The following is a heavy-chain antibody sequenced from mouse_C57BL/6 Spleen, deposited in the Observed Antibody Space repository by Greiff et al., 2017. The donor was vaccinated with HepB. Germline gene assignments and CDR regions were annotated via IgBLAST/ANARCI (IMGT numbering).Heavy chain of an antibody. Sequence: ESGPGLVKPSQSLSLTCSVTGYSITSGYYWNWIRQFPGNKLEWMGYISYDGSNNYNPSLKNRISITRDTSKNQFFLKLNSVTTEDTATYYCAREELFHYFDYWGQGTTLTVSS. J-gene: IGHJ2*01. D-gene: IGHD4-1*01. CDR3: AREELFHYFDY. V-gene: IGHV3-6*01. CDR2: ISYDGSN. CDR1: GYSITSGYY.